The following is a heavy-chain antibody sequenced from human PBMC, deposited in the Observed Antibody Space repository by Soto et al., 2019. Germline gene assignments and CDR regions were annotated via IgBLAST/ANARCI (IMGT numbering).Heavy chain of an antibody. CDR1: GFTFSSYG. V-gene: IGHV3-33*01. CDR3: AREYCSGGRCPGGY. CDR2: IWYDGSNK. J-gene: IGHJ4*02. D-gene: IGHD2-15*01. Sequence: QVQLVESGGGVVQPGRSLRLSCAASGFTFSSYGMHWVRQAPGKGLEWVAVIWYDGSNKYYADSVKGRFTISRDNSKNTLYLQMNSLRAEDTAVYYCAREYCSGGRCPGGYWGQGTLVTVSS.